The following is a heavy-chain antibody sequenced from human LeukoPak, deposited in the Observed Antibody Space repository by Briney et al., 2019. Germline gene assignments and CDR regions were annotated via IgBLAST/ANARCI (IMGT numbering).Heavy chain of an antibody. V-gene: IGHV3-13*01. CDR3: AKDRNIVAPYFDY. CDR2: IGTAGDT. Sequence: GGSLRLSCAASGFTFSSYDMHWVRQATGKGLEWVSAIGTAGDTYYPGSVKGRFTISRDNSKNTLYLQMNSLRAEDTAVYYCAKDRNIVAPYFDYWGQGTLVTVSS. J-gene: IGHJ4*02. CDR1: GFTFSSYD. D-gene: IGHD5-12*01.